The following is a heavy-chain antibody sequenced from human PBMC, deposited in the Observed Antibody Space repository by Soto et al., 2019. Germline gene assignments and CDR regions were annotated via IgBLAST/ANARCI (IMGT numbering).Heavy chain of an antibody. J-gene: IGHJ6*02. CDR2: IYWDDDE. Sequence: QITLKESGPTLVKPTQTLTLTCTFSGFSLSSSGVGVGWIRQPPGKALEWLTLIYWDDDERYSPSLKRRLTITKDICKSQVVIKLTHIDRGHKAADFCAHKGGRCSAMDVWGQGTTVTDFS. V-gene: IGHV2-5*02. CDR1: GFSLSSSGVG. D-gene: IGHD3-16*01. CDR3: AHKGGRCSAMDV.